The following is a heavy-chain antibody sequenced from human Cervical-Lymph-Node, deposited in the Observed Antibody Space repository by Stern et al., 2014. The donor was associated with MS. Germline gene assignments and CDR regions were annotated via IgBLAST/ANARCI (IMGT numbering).Heavy chain of an antibody. D-gene: IGHD2-2*01. J-gene: IGHJ6*02. V-gene: IGHV3-23*04. CDR2: ISGSGGGT. CDR3: AKARYCTSTSCYRGHGMDV. Sequence: VQLVQSGGGLVQPGGSLRLSCAASGFTFSNYAMTWVRQAPGTGLEWVSGISGSGGGTYYADSVKGRFTISRDNSKSTLDLHMNSLRAEDTAVYYCAKARYCTSTSCYRGHGMDVWGQGTTVTVPS. CDR1: GFTFSNYA.